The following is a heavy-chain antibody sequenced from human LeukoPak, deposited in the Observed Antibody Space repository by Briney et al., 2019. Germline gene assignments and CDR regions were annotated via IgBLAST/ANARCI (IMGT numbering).Heavy chain of an antibody. CDR2: ISGSDSST. CDR3: AKVSWNDGRVYDY. Sequence: GGSLRLSFAASGFTFSIYAMSWVRQAPGKGLEWVSVISGSDSSTYYTDSVKGRFTISRDNSKNTLYLQMNSLRAEDTAVYYCAKVSWNDGRVYDYWGQGTLVTVSS. J-gene: IGHJ4*02. D-gene: IGHD1-1*01. V-gene: IGHV3-23*01. CDR1: GFTFSIYA.